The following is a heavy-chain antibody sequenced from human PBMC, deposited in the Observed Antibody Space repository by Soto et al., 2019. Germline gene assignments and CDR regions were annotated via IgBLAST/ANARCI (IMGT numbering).Heavy chain of an antibody. J-gene: IGHJ5*02. CDR2: ISSGGSVI. Sequence: QVQLVESGGGLVKPGGSLRLSCAASGFTFSDSYMSWIRQAPGKGLEWVSYISSGGSVIYYADSVKGRFTISRDDAKNSLYLQMNSLRAEDTAVYYCARQDVVVPPTIPEFDPWGQGTLVTVSS. CDR1: GFTFSDSY. D-gene: IGHD2-2*02. V-gene: IGHV3-11*01. CDR3: ARQDVVVPPTIPEFDP.